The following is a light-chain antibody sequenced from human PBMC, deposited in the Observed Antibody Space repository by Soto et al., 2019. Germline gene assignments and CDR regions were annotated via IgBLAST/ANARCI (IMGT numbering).Light chain of an antibody. CDR3: QQYYSYPLT. V-gene: IGKV1-8*01. J-gene: IGKJ1*01. CDR2: AAS. Sequence: IQMTQSPSSLSSSTGDRVTITCRASQGISSYLAWYQQKPGKAPKLLIYAASTLQSGIPSRFSGSGSGTDFTPTISCLQSEDFATYYCQQYYSYPLTFGQGTKVDI. CDR1: QGISSY.